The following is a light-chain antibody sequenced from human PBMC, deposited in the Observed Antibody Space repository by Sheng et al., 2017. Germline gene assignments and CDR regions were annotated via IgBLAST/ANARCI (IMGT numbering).Light chain of an antibody. CDR1: QSLLSTNNKNY. V-gene: IGKV4-1*01. CDR3: QQYYTSPYT. J-gene: IGKJ2*01. Sequence: DIVMTQSPDSLAVSLGERATINCKASQSLLSTNNKNYLAWYQQKPGQPPQLLISWASTRESGVPDRFSGSGSGTDFTLTISSLQAEDVAVYYCQQYYTSPYTFGQGTKLEI. CDR2: WAS.